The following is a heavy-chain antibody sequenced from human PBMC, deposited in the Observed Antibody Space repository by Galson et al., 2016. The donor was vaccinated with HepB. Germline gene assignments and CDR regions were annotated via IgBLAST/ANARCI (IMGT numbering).Heavy chain of an antibody. D-gene: IGHD6-19*01. CDR1: GGSINSSSYY. V-gene: IGHV4-39*01. Sequence: SETLSLTCTVSGGSINSSSYYWGWIRQPPGEGLEWIGSIYYSGSTYYNPSPKSRVTISVDTSKNQFPLKLSSVTAADTAVFYCARQGYSSGWSPNPYYYYAMDVWGQGTTVTVSS. CDR2: IYYSGST. CDR3: ARQGYSSGWSPNPYYYYAMDV. J-gene: IGHJ6*02.